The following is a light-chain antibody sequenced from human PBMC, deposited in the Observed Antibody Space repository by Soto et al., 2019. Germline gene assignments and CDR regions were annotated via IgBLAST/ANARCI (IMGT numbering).Light chain of an antibody. V-gene: IGKV3-11*01. CDR3: QQRSDWPPLT. Sequence: EIVLTQSPATLSLSPGERATLSCRASQSVSRYLAWYQQKPGQAPRLLIFDASSRATGIPARFSGSGSGTDFTLSISNLEPEVLAVYSCQQRSDWPPLTFGGGTKVEIK. CDR2: DAS. J-gene: IGKJ4*01. CDR1: QSVSRY.